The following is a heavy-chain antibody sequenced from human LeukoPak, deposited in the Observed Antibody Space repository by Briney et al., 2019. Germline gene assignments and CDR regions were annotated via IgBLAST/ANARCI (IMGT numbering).Heavy chain of an antibody. CDR2: ISGSGGST. Sequence: PGGSLRLSCAASGFTFSSYAMTWVRQAPGKGLEWVSAISGSGGSTFYADSVKGRFTISRDNAKNSLYLQMNSLRDEDTALYYCAILAVAHPDGAFDIWGQGTMVTVSS. CDR1: GFTFSSYA. V-gene: IGHV3-23*01. CDR3: AILAVAHPDGAFDI. J-gene: IGHJ3*02. D-gene: IGHD2-8*02.